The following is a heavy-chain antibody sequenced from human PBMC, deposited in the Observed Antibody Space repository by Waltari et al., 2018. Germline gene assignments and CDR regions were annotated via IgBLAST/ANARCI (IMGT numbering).Heavy chain of an antibody. V-gene: IGHV3-23*01. Sequence: EVQLLESGGGLVQPGGSLRLSCAASGFTFSSSAMSWVRLAPGKGLGWVSAFSGGGGSTYYADSVKGRFTISRDNSKNTLYRQMNSLRAEDTAVYYCAKTPQWLAHFDYWGQGTLVTVSS. J-gene: IGHJ4*02. D-gene: IGHD6-19*01. CDR2: FSGGGGST. CDR1: GFTFSSSA. CDR3: AKTPQWLAHFDY.